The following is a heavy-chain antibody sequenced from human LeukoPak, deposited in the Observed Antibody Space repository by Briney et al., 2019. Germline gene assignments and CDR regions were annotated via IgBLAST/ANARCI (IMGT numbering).Heavy chain of an antibody. CDR1: GFTFSSYA. CDR2: ISGSGGST. Sequence: QTGGSLRLSCAASGFTFSSYAMSWVRQAPGKGLEWVSAISGSGGSTYYADSVKGRFTISRDNSKNTLYLQMNSLRAEDTAVYYCAKIVGYCSSTSCSAEYFQHWGQGTLVTVSS. CDR3: AKIVGYCSSTSCSAEYFQH. J-gene: IGHJ1*01. V-gene: IGHV3-23*01. D-gene: IGHD2-2*03.